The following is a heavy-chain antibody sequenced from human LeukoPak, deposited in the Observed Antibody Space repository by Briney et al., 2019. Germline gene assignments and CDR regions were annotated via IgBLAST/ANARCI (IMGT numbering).Heavy chain of an antibody. CDR1: GGSISSGDYY. CDR2: MYYSGST. CDR3: ARPYYYDSRIDP. J-gene: IGHJ5*02. Sequence: SETLSLTCTVSGGSISSGDYYWSWFRQPPGKGLEWIAYMYYSGSTYYNPSLKSRVTMSADTSKNQLSLKLSSVTAADTAVSYCARPYYYDSRIDPWGQGILVTVSS. D-gene: IGHD3-22*01. V-gene: IGHV4-30-4*01.